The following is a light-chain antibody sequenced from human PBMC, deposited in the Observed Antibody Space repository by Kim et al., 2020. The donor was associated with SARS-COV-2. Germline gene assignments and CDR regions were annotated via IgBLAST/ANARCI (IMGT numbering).Light chain of an antibody. J-gene: IGLJ2*01. V-gene: IGLV3-1*01. CDR1: KLGDKY. Sequence: VSPGQTVSITCSGDKLGDKYACWYQQKPGQSPVMVIYEDTKRLSGIPERFSGSNSGNTATLTISGTQATDEADYYCQAWDSSIVVFGGGTQLTVL. CDR3: QAWDSSIVV. CDR2: EDT.